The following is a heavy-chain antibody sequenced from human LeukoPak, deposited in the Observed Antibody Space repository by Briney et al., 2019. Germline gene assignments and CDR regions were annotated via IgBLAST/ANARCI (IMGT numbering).Heavy chain of an antibody. V-gene: IGHV3-23*01. CDR1: GFTFSSYA. J-gene: IGHJ6*02. CDR2: ISGSGGST. CDR3: AKDRGYSYGYPNYYYGMDV. D-gene: IGHD5-18*01. Sequence: PGGSLRLSCAASGFTFSSYAMSWVRQAPGKGLEWVSAISGSGGSTYYADSVKGRFTIFRDNSKNTLYLQMNSLRAEDTAVYYCAKDRGYSYGYPNYYYGMDVWGQGTTVTVSS.